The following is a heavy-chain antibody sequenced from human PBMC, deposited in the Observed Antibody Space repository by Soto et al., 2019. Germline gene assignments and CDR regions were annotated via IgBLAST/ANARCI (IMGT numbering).Heavy chain of an antibody. CDR2: ISAYNGNT. D-gene: IGHD3-22*01. CDR1: GYTFTSYD. V-gene: IGHV1-18*01. CDR3: ARGQATMIVVVGDY. Sequence: QVQLVQSGAEVKKPGASVKVSCKASGYTFTSYDINWVRQAPGQGLEWMGWISAYNGNTNYAQKPPGRVTKTTDARTSTAYMALRSLRSDDTAVYYCARGQATMIVVVGDYWGQGTLVTVSS. J-gene: IGHJ4*02.